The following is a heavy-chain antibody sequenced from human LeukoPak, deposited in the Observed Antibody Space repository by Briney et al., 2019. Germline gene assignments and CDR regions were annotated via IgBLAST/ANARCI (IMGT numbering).Heavy chain of an antibody. CDR2: IKEDGSEK. J-gene: IGHJ4*02. CDR1: GFTFSSNW. CDR3: ARAYS. Sequence: GGSLRLSCVASGFTFSSNWMSWVRQAPGKGLEWVANIKEDGSEKYYVDSVKGRFTISRDNAKNSLYLQMNSLRAEDTAVYYCARAYSWGQGTLVTVSS. V-gene: IGHV3-7*01.